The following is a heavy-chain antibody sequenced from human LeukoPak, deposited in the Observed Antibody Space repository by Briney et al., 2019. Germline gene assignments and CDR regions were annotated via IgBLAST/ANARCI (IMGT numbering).Heavy chain of an antibody. CDR2: ISYDGSNK. D-gene: IGHD3-10*01. Sequence: GGSLRPSCAASGFTFGSYPIHWVRQAPGKGLEWVALISYDGSNKYYADSVKGRFNISRDNPKNTLYLQMNSLRAEDTAVYYCARARYGSGTFSFDNWGQGTLVTVSS. CDR3: ARARYGSGTFSFDN. CDR1: GFTFGSYP. J-gene: IGHJ4*02. V-gene: IGHV3-30*04.